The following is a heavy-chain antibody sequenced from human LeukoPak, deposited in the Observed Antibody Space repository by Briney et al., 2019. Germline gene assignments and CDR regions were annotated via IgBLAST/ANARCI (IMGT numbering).Heavy chain of an antibody. J-gene: IGHJ5*02. D-gene: IGHD2-21*02. Sequence: SQTLSLTCTVSGGFINSGGYYWSWIRQHPGKGLEWFGYIYYSGSTYYNPSLKSRVIISVDTSKNQFSLKLSSVTAADTAVYYCARTYMTSARFDPWGQGTLVTVSS. CDR2: IYYSGST. CDR3: ARTYMTSARFDP. V-gene: IGHV4-31*03. CDR1: GGFINSGGYY.